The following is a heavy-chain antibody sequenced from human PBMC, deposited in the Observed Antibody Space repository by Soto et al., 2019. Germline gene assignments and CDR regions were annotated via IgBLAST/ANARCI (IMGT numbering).Heavy chain of an antibody. V-gene: IGHV4-34*01. CDR3: VRSRKRIVGARLGFDI. CDR2: INHSGST. CDR1: GGSFSGYY. Sequence: QVQLQQWGAGLLKPSETLSLTCAVYGGSFSGYYWSWIRQPPGKGLEWIGEINHSGSTNYNPSLKSRVTISVDTSKNQFSLKLSSVTAADTAVYYCVRSRKRIVGARLGFDIWGQGTMVTVSS. D-gene: IGHD1-26*01. J-gene: IGHJ3*02.